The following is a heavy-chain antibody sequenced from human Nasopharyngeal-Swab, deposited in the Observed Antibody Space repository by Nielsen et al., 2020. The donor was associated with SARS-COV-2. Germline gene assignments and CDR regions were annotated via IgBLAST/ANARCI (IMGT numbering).Heavy chain of an antibody. CDR2: IYSGGST. D-gene: IGHD2-2*01. V-gene: IGHV3-66*04. CDR1: GFTVSSNY. Sequence: GGSLRLSCAASGFTVSSNYMSWVRQAPGKGLEWVSVIYSGGSTYYADSVKGRFTISRDNSKNTLYLQMNSLRAEDTAVYYCTRPIYCSSTSCSDVWGKGTTVTVSS. CDR3: TRPIYCSSTSCSDV. J-gene: IGHJ6*04.